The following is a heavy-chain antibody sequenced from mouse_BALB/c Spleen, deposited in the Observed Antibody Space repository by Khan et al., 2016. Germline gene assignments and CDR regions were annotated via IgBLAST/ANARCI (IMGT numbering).Heavy chain of an antibody. Sequence: EVKLLEPGGGLVQPGGSLKLSCAASGFDFSRYWMCWVRQAPGKGLEWIGEINPDSSTINYTPSLKDKFIISRDNAKNKLYLQMSKVRSEDTALXYCASTFWYFDVWCAGTTFTVSS. V-gene: IGHV4-1*02. J-gene: IGHJ1*01. CDR2: INPDSSTI. CDR1: GFDFSRYW. CDR3: ASTFWYFDV.